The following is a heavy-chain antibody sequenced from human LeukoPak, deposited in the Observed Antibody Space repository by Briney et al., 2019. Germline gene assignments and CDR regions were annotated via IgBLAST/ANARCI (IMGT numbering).Heavy chain of an antibody. V-gene: IGHV3-30*18. D-gene: IGHD3-9*01. Sequence: GGSLRLSCAASGFTFSSYGMHWVRQAPGKGLEWVAVISYDGSNKYYADSVRGRFTISRDNSKNTLYLQMNSLRAEDTAVYYCAKDASRRFDWLLYDYYYYYGMDVWGQGTTVTVSS. CDR3: AKDASRRFDWLLYDYYYYYGMDV. J-gene: IGHJ6*02. CDR2: ISYDGSNK. CDR1: GFTFSSYG.